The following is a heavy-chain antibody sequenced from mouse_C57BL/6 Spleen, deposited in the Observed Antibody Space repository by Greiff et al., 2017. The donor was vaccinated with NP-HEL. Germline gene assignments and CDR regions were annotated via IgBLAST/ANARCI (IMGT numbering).Heavy chain of an antibody. Sequence: EVQLQESGPELVKPGASVKISCKASGYSFTGYYMNWVKQSPEKSLEWIGEINPSTGGTTYNQKFKAKATLTVDKSSSTAYMQLKSLTSEDSAVYYCARSSGNYFDDWGQGTTLTVSS. CDR1: GYSFTGYY. J-gene: IGHJ2*01. D-gene: IGHD1-3*01. CDR2: INPSTGGT. V-gene: IGHV1-42*01. CDR3: ARSSGNYFDD.